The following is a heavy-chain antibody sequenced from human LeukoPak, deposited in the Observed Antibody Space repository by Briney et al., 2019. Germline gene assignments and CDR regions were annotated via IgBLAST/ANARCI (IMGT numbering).Heavy chain of an antibody. CDR2: IGGSGTST. V-gene: IGHV3-23*01. CDR3: AKAEGAMIAF. Sequence: PGGSLRLSCAASGFTFSSSAMSWVRQAPGKGLEWVSAIGGSGTSTFYADSVKGRCTISRDNSKNTLYLQMNGLRAEDTAVYYCAKAEGAMIAFWGQGTLVTVSS. D-gene: IGHD3-22*01. J-gene: IGHJ4*02. CDR1: GFTFSSSA.